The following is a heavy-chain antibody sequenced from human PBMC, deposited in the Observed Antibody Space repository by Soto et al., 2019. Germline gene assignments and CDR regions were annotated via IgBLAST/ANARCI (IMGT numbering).Heavy chain of an antibody. Sequence: GSLRLSGAASGFTLTNYAMSWVRQAPGKGLEWVSSISGSGGDTYYADSVKGRFTISRDTSKSSLYLHMTSLRAEDTALYYCAKEGQYDLLAGYYYYWGQGTLVTVSS. CDR3: AKEGQYDLLAGYYYY. D-gene: IGHD3-9*01. V-gene: IGHV3-23*01. J-gene: IGHJ4*02. CDR1: GFTLTNYA. CDR2: ISGSGGDT.